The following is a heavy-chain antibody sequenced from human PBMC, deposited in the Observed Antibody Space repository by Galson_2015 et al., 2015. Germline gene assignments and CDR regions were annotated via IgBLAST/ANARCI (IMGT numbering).Heavy chain of an antibody. J-gene: IGHJ6*02. CDR2: IYYSGST. CDR3: ARDIVVVPAARYYYGMDV. CDR1: GGSISSYY. Sequence: ETLSLTCTVSGGSISSYYWSWIRQPPGKGLEWIGYIYYSGSTNYNPSLKSRVTISVDTSKNQFSLKLSSVTAADTAVYYCARDIVVVPAARYYYGMDVWGQGTTVTVSS. V-gene: IGHV4-59*01. D-gene: IGHD2-2*01.